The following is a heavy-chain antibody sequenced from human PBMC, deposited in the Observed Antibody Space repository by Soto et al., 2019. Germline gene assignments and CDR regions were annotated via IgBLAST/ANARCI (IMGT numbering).Heavy chain of an antibody. CDR2: INHSGST. CDR1: GGSFSGYY. Sequence: SETLSLTCAVYGGSFSGYYWSWIRQPPGKGLEWIGEINHSGSTNYNPSRKSRVTMSVDMSKNQVSLKLSSVTAADTAVYYCTRVGGYYGDYPNFDYWGQGALVTVSS. J-gene: IGHJ4*02. V-gene: IGHV4-34*01. D-gene: IGHD4-17*01. CDR3: TRVGGYYGDYPNFDY.